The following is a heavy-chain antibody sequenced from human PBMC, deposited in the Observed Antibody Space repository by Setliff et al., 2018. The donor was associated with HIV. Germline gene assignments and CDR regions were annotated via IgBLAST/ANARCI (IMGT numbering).Heavy chain of an antibody. CDR2: INHSGST. V-gene: IGHV4-34*01. D-gene: IGHD3-9*01. CDR1: GVSFSYYY. CDR3: ARVRTGSYFQRLDYYYMDV. Sequence: PSETLSLTCGVYGVSFSYYYWSWIRQSPGKGLEWIGEINHSGSTNYNPSLKSRVTISVDTSKNQFSLKLSSVTAADTAVYFCARVRTGSYFQRLDYYYMDVWGKGTTVTVSS. J-gene: IGHJ6*03.